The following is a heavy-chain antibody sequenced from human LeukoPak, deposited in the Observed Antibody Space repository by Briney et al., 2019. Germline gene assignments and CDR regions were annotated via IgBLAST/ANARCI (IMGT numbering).Heavy chain of an antibody. CDR2: ISGSGGST. V-gene: IGHV3-23*01. D-gene: IGHD6-19*01. J-gene: IGHJ4*02. CDR3: AKPTRGIAVAGDFDY. Sequence: GGSLRLSCAASGFTFSSYAMSWVRQAPGKGLEWVSAISGSGGSTYYADSVKGRLTISRDNSKNTLYLQMNSLRAEDTAVYYCAKPTRGIAVAGDFDYWGQGTLVTVSS. CDR1: GFTFSSYA.